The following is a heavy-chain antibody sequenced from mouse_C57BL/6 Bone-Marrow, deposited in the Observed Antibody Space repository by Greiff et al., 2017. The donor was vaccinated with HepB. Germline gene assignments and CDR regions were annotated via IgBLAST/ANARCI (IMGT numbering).Heavy chain of an antibody. CDR2: IYPSDSET. Sequence: VQLQQPGAELVRPGSSVKLSCKASGYTFTSYWMDWVKQRPVQGLEWIGNIYPSDSETHYNQKFKDKATLTVDKSSSTAYMQLSSLTSEDSAVYYCALYDYDVGYWGQGTTLTVSS. D-gene: IGHD2-4*01. CDR3: ALYDYDVGY. J-gene: IGHJ2*01. CDR1: GYTFTSYW. V-gene: IGHV1-61*01.